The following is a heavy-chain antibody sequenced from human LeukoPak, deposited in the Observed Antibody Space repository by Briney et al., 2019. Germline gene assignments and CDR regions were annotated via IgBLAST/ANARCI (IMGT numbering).Heavy chain of an antibody. CDR2: IGGSGGST. CDR3: AKMAHYYGSGTYSKRGLDY. CDR1: GFTFSSYA. J-gene: IGHJ4*02. Sequence: GGSLRLSCAASGFTFSSYAMSWVRQAPGKGLEWVSAIGGSGGSTYYADSVKGRFTISRDNSKNTLYLQMNSLRAEDTAVYYCAKMAHYYGSGTYSKRGLDYWGQGTLVTVSS. V-gene: IGHV3-23*01. D-gene: IGHD3-10*01.